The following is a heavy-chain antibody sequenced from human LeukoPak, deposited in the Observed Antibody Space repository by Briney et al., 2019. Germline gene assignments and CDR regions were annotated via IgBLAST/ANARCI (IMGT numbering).Heavy chain of an antibody. Sequence: GGSLRLSCAASGFTFSSYGMHWVRQAPGKGLEWVAFIRYDGSNKYYADSVKGRFTISRDNAKNTLYLQMNSLRAEDTAVYYCAREISGYDLGAFDIWGQGTMVTVSS. J-gene: IGHJ3*02. CDR3: AREISGYDLGAFDI. D-gene: IGHD5-12*01. CDR2: IRYDGSNK. V-gene: IGHV3-30*02. CDR1: GFTFSSYG.